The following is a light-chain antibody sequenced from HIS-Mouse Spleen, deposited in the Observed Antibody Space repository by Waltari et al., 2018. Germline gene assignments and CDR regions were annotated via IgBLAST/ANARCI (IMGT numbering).Light chain of an antibody. V-gene: IGLV2-8*01. CDR1: SSAVGGYNY. J-gene: IGLJ1*01. CDR3: SSYAGSNNYV. CDR2: EVS. Sequence: QSALTQPPSASGSPGQSVTISCTGPSSAVGGYNYVSWYQQHQGKAPTLMIYEVSKRPSGVPDRFSGSKSGNTASLTVSGLQAEDEADYYCSSYAGSNNYVFGTGTKVTVL.